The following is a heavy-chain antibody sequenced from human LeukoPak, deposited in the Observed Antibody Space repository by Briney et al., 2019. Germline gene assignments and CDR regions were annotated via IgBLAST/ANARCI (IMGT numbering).Heavy chain of an antibody. CDR1: GFSLSPSGVG. V-gene: IGHV2-5*01. J-gene: IGHJ4*02. CDR2: IYRNDDK. CDR3: ARRKVGGNSVEFDY. D-gene: IGHD4-23*01. Sequence: SGPTLVNPTQTLTLTCTCSGFSLSPSGVGVGWVRQPPGKALEWLALIYRNDDKRYTPSLKSRLTITKDTSKNQVVLTMTNMDPVDTATYFCARRKVGGNSVEFDYWGQGIMVTVSS.